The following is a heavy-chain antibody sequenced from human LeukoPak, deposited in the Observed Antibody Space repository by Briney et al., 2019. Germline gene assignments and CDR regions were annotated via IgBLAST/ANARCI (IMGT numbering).Heavy chain of an antibody. D-gene: IGHD3-10*01. V-gene: IGHV4-30-2*01. CDR3: ARDRHMVRGSSWFDP. CDR1: GGSISSGGYS. Sequence: SETLSLTCAVSGGSISSGGYSWSWIRQPPGKGLEWIGYIYHSGSTYYNPSLKSRVTISVDRSKNQFSLKLSSVTAADTGVYYCARDRHMVRGSSWFDPWGQGTLVTVSS. CDR2: IYHSGST. J-gene: IGHJ5*02.